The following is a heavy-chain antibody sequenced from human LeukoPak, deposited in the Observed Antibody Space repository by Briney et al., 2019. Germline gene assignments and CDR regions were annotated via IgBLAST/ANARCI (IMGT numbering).Heavy chain of an antibody. CDR2: ISYDGSNK. J-gene: IGHJ3*02. D-gene: IGHD6-13*01. CDR1: GFTFSSYA. Sequence: PGGSLRLSCAASGFTFSSYAMHWVRQAPGKGLEWVAVISYDGSNKYYADSVKGRFTISRDNSKNTLYLQMNSLRAEDTAVYYCARDGQQILLGDAFDIWGQGTMVTVSS. CDR3: ARDGQQILLGDAFDI. V-gene: IGHV3-30-3*01.